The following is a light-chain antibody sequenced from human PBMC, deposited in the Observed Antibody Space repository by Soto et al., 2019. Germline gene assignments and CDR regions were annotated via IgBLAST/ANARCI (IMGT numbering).Light chain of an antibody. Sequence: QSVLTQPPSASGTPGQRVTISCSGSSSNIGSNTVNWYQQLPGTAPTLLIYYNNQRPSGVPDRFSGSKSGTSASLAISGLQAEDEADYYCASLTTTSFVFGTGTKVTVL. V-gene: IGLV1-44*01. CDR2: YNN. CDR1: SSNIGSNT. CDR3: ASLTTTSFV. J-gene: IGLJ1*01.